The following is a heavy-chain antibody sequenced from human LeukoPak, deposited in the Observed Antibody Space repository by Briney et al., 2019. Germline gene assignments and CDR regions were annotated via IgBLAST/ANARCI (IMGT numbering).Heavy chain of an antibody. CDR3: AREFNAFDI. Sequence: ASVNVSCKASGYTFTGYYMHWVRQAPGQGLEWMGWINPNSGGTHYAQKFQDRVTMTRDTSISTAYMELSRLRADDTDVYYCAREFNAFDIWGQGTMVTVSS. J-gene: IGHJ3*02. CDR1: GYTFTGYY. CDR2: INPNSGGT. V-gene: IGHV1-2*02.